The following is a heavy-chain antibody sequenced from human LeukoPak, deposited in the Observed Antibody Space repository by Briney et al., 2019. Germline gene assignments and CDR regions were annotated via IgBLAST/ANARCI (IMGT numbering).Heavy chain of an antibody. V-gene: IGHV3-23*01. CDR2: IGGSGGST. J-gene: IGHJ5*02. D-gene: IGHD1-1*01. CDR1: GFTFSSYA. CDR3: AKDPTTGTTPNWFDP. Sequence: GGSLRLSCAASGFTFSSYAMSWVRQAPGKGLEWVSAIGGSGGSTYYADSVKGRFTISRDNSKNTLYLQMNSLRAEDTAVYYCAKDPTTGTTPNWFDPWGQGTLVTVSS.